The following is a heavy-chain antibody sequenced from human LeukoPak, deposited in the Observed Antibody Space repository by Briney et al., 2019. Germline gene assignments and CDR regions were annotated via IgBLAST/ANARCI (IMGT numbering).Heavy chain of an antibody. D-gene: IGHD4/OR15-4a*01. CDR1: GGSFSGYY. V-gene: IGHV4-59*08. Sequence: SETLSLTCAVYGGSFSGYYWSWVRQPPGKGLEWIGYIYYSGTTNYNPSLKSRVTISVDTSKNQFSLKLSSVTAADTAVYYCARHYSDYGAFYFDYWGQGTLVTVSS. J-gene: IGHJ4*02. CDR3: ARHYSDYGAFYFDY. CDR2: IYYSGTT.